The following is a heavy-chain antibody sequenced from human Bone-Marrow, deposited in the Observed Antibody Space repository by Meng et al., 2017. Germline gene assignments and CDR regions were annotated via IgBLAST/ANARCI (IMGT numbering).Heavy chain of an antibody. Sequence: SETLSLTCAVSGGSISSSNWWSWVRQPPGKGLEWIGEIYHSGSTNYNPSLKSRVTISVDKSKNQFSLKLSSVTAADTAVYYCARGPTTMAHDFDYWGQGTLVTVSS. CDR3: ARGPTTMAHDFDY. V-gene: IGHV4-4*02. CDR1: GGSISSSNW. CDR2: IYHSGST. D-gene: IGHD4-11*01. J-gene: IGHJ4*02.